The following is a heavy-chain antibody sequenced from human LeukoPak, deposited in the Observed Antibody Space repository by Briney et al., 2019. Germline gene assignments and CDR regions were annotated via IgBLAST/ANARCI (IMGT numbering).Heavy chain of an antibody. V-gene: IGHV1-69-2*01. Sequence: ASVKISCKDPGYTFTDYYMYWVQQTPEKGLEWMGLVDPEDGETIYAEKFQGRVTITADTSTDTAYMELSNLRSEDTAVYYCATGLSFIPGTTGNYYYYGMDVWGQGTTVTVSS. J-gene: IGHJ6*02. CDR1: GYTFTDYY. CDR2: VDPEDGET. CDR3: ATGLSFIPGTTGNYYYYGMDV. D-gene: IGHD1-20*01.